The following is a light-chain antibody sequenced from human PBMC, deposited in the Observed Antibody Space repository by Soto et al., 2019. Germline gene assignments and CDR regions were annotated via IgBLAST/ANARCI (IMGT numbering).Light chain of an antibody. CDR3: SSYTSSSTLEV. CDR1: SSDVGGYNF. J-gene: IGLJ1*01. V-gene: IGLV2-14*03. Sequence: QSALTQPASVSGSPGQSITLSCTGTSSDVGGYNFVSWYQQYPGKAPKLMIYDVSNRPSGVSNRFSGSKSGNTASLTISGLQAEDEADYYCSSYTSSSTLEVFGTGTKVTVL. CDR2: DVS.